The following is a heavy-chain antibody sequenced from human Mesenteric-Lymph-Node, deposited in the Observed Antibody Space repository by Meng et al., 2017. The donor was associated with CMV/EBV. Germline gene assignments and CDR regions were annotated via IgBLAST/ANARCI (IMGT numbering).Heavy chain of an antibody. D-gene: IGHD2-2*01. V-gene: IGHV3-7*01. Sequence: GESLKISCAASKFTFSSYWMSWVRQAPGKGLEWVANIKEDGSEKYYVDSVKGRFTISRDNAKNSLYLQMNSLRAEDTAVYYCASDCSSTSCYPAKYYFDYWCQGTLVTVSS. CDR2: IKEDGSEK. CDR1: KFTFSSYW. CDR3: ASDCSSTSCYPAKYYFDY. J-gene: IGHJ4*02.